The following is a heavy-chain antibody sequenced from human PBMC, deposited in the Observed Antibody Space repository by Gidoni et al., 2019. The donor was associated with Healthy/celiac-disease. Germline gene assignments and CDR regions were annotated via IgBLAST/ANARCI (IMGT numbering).Heavy chain of an antibody. V-gene: IGHV1-46*01. J-gene: IGHJ4*02. D-gene: IGHD2-21*02. CDR2: INPSGGST. CDR3: ARDRGYCGGDCNYFDY. Sequence: QVQLVQSGAEVKKPGASVKVSCKASGYTFTSYYMHWVRQAPGQGLGWMGIINPSGGSTSYAQKFQGRVTMTRDTSTSTVYMELSSLRSEDTAVYYCARDRGYCGGDCNYFDYWGQGTLVTVSS. CDR1: GYTFTSYY.